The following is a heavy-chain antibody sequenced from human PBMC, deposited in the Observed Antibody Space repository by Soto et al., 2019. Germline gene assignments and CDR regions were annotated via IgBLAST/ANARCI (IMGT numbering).Heavy chain of an antibody. V-gene: IGHV3-30*18. D-gene: IGHD3-10*01. CDR1: GFTFSAVG. CDR3: AKDFKVSGGHYGSLNYYYGMDV. CDR2: ISYDGILK. J-gene: IGHJ6*02. Sequence: GGALRLSCAASGFTFSAVGMQWVRQAPGKGLEWVAIISYDGILKYYADSVKGRFTISRDTSKGALYLQMNSLRHEDTAVYYCAKDFKVSGGHYGSLNYYYGMDVWGQGTTVTVSS.